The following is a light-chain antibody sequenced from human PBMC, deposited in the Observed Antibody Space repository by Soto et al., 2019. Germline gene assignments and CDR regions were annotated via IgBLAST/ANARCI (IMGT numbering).Light chain of an antibody. CDR3: QSYDSSLSGSYV. CDR2: GNS. J-gene: IGLJ1*01. CDR1: SSNIGAGYD. V-gene: IGLV1-40*01. Sequence: QSVLTRPPSLSGAPGQRVTISCTGSSSNIGAGYDVPWYQQLPGTAPKLLIYGNSNRPSGVPDRFSGSKSGTSVSLAITGLQAGDEADYYCQSYDSSLSGSYVFGTGTKVTVL.